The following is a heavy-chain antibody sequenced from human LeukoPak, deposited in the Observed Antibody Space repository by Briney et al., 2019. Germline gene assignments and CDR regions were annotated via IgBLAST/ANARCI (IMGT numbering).Heavy chain of an antibody. Sequence: PSETLSLTCTVSGGSISSYYWSWIRQPPGKGLEWIGYIYYSGSTNYNPSPKSRVTISVDTPKNQFSLKLSSVTAADTAVYYCARDRGQWLLNWFDPWGQGTLVTVSS. J-gene: IGHJ5*02. CDR2: IYYSGST. CDR1: GGSISSYY. D-gene: IGHD6-19*01. V-gene: IGHV4-59*01. CDR3: ARDRGQWLLNWFDP.